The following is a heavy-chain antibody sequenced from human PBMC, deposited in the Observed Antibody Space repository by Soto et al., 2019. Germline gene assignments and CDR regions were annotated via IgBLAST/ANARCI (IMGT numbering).Heavy chain of an antibody. J-gene: IGHJ4*02. CDR2: IDHDGPT. CDR3: VRDSHGDY. V-gene: IGHV3-74*01. Sequence: EVQLVESGGGLVQPGGSLRLSCAGSGFTFSNYWMHWVRQAPGKGLEWVSRIDHDGPTDYADSVRGRFTISRDNAENTLYLKRNSLRPEDTALYYCVRDSHGDYWGKETLSPSPQ. CDR1: GFTFSNYW.